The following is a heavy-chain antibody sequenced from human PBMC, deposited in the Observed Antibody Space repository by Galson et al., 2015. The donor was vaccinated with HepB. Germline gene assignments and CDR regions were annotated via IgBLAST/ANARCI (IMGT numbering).Heavy chain of an antibody. Sequence: SVKVSCKASGGTFSSYAISWVRQAPGQGLEWMGGIIPIFGTANYAQKFQGRVTITADESTSTAYMELSSLRSEDTAVYYCASRSTVTTHYYYYGMDVWGQGTTVTVSS. CDR1: GGTFSSYA. CDR3: ASRSTVTTHYYYYGMDV. J-gene: IGHJ6*02. CDR2: IIPIFGTA. D-gene: IGHD4-11*01. V-gene: IGHV1-69*13.